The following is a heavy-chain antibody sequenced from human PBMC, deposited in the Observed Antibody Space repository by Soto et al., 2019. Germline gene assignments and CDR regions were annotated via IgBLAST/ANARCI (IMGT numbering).Heavy chain of an antibody. CDR1: GASISNYY. Sequence: SATLSLTSNVSGASISNYYWSRVQQPPGKGLDWIAYIHYNGNTNYNPSLTSRVTMSLDTSKNQFSLKLLSVTAADTAVYYCASLPCQRSSESCTSCCDFGQWGQGTLVTVSS. D-gene: IGHD2-2*01. V-gene: IGHV4-59*01. J-gene: IGHJ4*02. CDR3: ASLPCQRSSESCTSCCDFGQ. CDR2: IHYNGNT.